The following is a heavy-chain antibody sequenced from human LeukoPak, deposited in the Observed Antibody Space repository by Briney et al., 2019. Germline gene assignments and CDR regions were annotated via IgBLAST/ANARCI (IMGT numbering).Heavy chain of an antibody. D-gene: IGHD3-10*01. Sequence: PSQTLSLTCIVSGGSISSGSDYWSWIRQHPGKGLEWIGYIFYTGSTYYSPSLKSRVTISVDTSKNQFSLKLSSVTAADTAVYYCARLGQYYYDAFDIWGQGTMVTVSS. CDR2: IFYTGST. J-gene: IGHJ3*02. CDR3: ARLGQYYYDAFDI. V-gene: IGHV4-31*03. CDR1: GGSISSGSDY.